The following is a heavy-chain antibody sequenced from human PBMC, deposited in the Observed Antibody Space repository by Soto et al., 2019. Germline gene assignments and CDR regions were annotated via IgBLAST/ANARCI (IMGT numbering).Heavy chain of an antibody. J-gene: IGHJ4*02. D-gene: IGHD3-16*01. CDR3: FRGGVTSRTFDY. Sequence: GESLKISCKASGYIIKNYWVGWVRQMPGQGLEWMGIIFPDDSDTRYSPSFQGHVTISVDKSISTAYVQWSSLKASDSAIYYCFRGGVTSRTFDYWGQGTLVTVSS. CDR2: IFPDDSDT. V-gene: IGHV5-51*01. CDR1: GYIIKNYW.